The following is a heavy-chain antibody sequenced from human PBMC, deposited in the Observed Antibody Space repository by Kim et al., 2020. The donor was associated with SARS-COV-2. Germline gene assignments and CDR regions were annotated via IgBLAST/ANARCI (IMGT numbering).Heavy chain of an antibody. CDR2: IKQDGSEK. CDR3: AREVVYYYYGMDV. V-gene: IGHV3-7*03. CDR1: GFTFSSYW. Sequence: GGSLRLSCAASGFTFSSYWMSWVRQAPGKGLEWVANIKQDGSEKYYVDSVKGRFTISRDNAKNSLYLQMNSLRAEDTAVYYCAREVVYYYYGMDVWGQGTTVTVSS. J-gene: IGHJ6*02.